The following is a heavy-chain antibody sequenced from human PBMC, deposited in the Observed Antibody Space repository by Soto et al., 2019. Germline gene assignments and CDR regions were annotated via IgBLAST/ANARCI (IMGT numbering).Heavy chain of an antibody. CDR3: AHRRHYYFDW. CDR1: GFSLATNGVG. J-gene: IGHJ4*02. Sequence: QITLKESGQTLVQPTQTLTLTCTFSGFSLATNGVGVGWIRQSPGKALEWLTIIYWDDDERYRPSLKSRLTVTKDTSKNQVVLTMTNMDPVVTATYYCAHRRHYYFDWWGQGTLVTVSS. CDR2: IYWDDDE. V-gene: IGHV2-5*02.